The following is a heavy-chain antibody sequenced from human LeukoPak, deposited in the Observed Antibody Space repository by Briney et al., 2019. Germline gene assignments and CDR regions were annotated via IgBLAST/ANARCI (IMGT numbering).Heavy chain of an antibody. V-gene: IGHV4-59*08. Sequence: SETLSLTCTVSGGSINNYYWTWIRQPPGKGLEWIGYVYYSGSTNYNPSFKSRVSISVDTSKNHFSLKLNSVTAADTAVYYCARRHKVGAGDALDIRGQGTMVTVSS. D-gene: IGHD3-10*01. CDR2: VYYSGST. CDR3: ARRHKVGAGDALDI. J-gene: IGHJ3*02. CDR1: GGSINNYY.